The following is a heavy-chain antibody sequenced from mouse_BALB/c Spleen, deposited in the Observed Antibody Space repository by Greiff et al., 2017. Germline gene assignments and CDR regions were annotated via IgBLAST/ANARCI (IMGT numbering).Heavy chain of an antibody. J-gene: IGHJ3*01. CDR1: GYTFSSYW. V-gene: IGHV1-9*01. CDR3: ARCPLYYGNSWFAD. CDR2: ILPGSGST. D-gene: IGHD2-1*01. Sequence: VKLMESGAELMKPGASVKISCKATGYTFSSYWIEWVKQRPGHGLEWIGEILPGSGSTNYNEKFKGKATFTADTSSNTAYMQLSSLTSEDSAVYYCARCPLYYGNSWFADWGQGTLVTVSA.